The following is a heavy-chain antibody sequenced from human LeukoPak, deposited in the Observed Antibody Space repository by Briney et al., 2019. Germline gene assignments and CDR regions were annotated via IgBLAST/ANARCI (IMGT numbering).Heavy chain of an antibody. J-gene: IGHJ6*03. Sequence: PSETLSLACTVSGGSISSSSYYWGRIRQPPGKGVEWIGSIYYSGSTYYNPSLKSRVTISVDTSKNQFSLKLSSVTAADTAVYYCARDVITIFGVSYYYYMDVSGKGTTVTVSS. CDR1: GGSISSSSYY. V-gene: IGHV4-39*07. D-gene: IGHD3-3*01. CDR2: IYYSGST. CDR3: ARDVITIFGVSYYYYMDV.